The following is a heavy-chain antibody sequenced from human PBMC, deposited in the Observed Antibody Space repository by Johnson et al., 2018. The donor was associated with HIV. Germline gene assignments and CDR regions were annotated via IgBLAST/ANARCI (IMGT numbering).Heavy chain of an antibody. D-gene: IGHD6-19*01. CDR2: IYSGGST. V-gene: IGHV3-NL1*01. J-gene: IGHJ3*02. Sequence: QVQLVESGGGVVQPGRSLRLSCAASGFTFSSYAMHWVRQAPGKGLEWVSVIYSGGSTYYADSVRGRFTISRDNAKNTLYVQMNSLRAEDTAVYYCARDNGAVAGPEGAFDIWGQGTMVTVSS. CDR3: ARDNGAVAGPEGAFDI. CDR1: GFTFSSYA.